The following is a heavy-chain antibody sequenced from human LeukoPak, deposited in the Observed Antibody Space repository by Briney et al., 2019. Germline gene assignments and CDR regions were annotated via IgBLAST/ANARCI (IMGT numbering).Heavy chain of an antibody. V-gene: IGHV4-31*03. CDR2: IYYSGGT. CDR3: ASQANFYDSSGYFRP. Sequence: SETLSLTCTVSGDSINSGGYYWTWIRQHPGRGLEWIGYIYYSGGTYYNPSLRSRVTLSLDTSKNQFSLNLNSVTAADTAVYYCASQANFYDSSGYFRPWGQGTLVTVSS. J-gene: IGHJ1*01. CDR1: GDSINSGGYY. D-gene: IGHD3-22*01.